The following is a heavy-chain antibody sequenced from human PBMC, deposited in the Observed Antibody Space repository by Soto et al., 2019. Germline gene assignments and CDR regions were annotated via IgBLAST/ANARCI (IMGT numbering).Heavy chain of an antibody. CDR1: GYTFTSYG. V-gene: IGHV1-18*01. D-gene: IGHD5-18*01. CDR2: INAYNGNT. Sequence: QVQLVQSGGEVKKPGASVKVSCKASGYTFTSYGISWVRQAPGQGLEWMGWINAYNGNTNYAQKVQGRGTMTTDTSTSTAYMXLXXLRSDDTAVYYXXXDVGYGLIDGWGQGTLVTVSS. CDR3: XXDVGYGLIDG. J-gene: IGHJ4*02.